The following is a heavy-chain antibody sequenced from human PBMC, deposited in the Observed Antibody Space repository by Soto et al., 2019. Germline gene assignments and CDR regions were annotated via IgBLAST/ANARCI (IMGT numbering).Heavy chain of an antibody. CDR2: ISGYNGNT. Sequence: QVQLVQSGAEVKKPGASVKVSCKTSGYTFTTYGVSWVRQAPGLGLEWMGWISGYNGNTNSAPKFPGRVSMTTDTTTGTAYMELSSLRSDVTDVYYCASDECAYCSGDNCYCYFDPWGHRTPVTVSS. D-gene: IGHD2-15*01. J-gene: IGHJ4*01. CDR3: ASDECAYCSGDNCYCYFDP. V-gene: IGHV1-18*01. CDR1: GYTFTTYG.